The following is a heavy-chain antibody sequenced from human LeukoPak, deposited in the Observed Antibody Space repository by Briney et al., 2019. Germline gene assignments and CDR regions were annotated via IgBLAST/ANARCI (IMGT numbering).Heavy chain of an antibody. V-gene: IGHV1-2*02. CDR1: GYTFTGYY. J-gene: IGHJ4*02. Sequence: GASVKVSCKASGYTFTGYYIHWVRQAPGQGLEWKGWINPNSGGTYYAQKFQGRVTMTRDTSISTAYMELNRLTSDDTAVYYCARAGGYSSGWIDYWGQGTLVTVSS. CDR2: INPNSGGT. CDR3: ARAGGYSSGWIDY. D-gene: IGHD6-19*01.